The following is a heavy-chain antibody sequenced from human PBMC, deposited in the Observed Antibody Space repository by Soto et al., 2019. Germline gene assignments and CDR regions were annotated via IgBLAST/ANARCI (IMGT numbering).Heavy chain of an antibody. CDR2: ISFDGSKK. D-gene: IGHD6-6*01. Sequence: PGMGLEWVALISFDGSKKLYVDSVKGRFNISRDQSENTLFLDMNSLRTEDTALYYCASVSARPDYWGRGTLVTVSS. J-gene: IGHJ4*02. V-gene: IGHV3-30*03. CDR3: ASVSARPDY.